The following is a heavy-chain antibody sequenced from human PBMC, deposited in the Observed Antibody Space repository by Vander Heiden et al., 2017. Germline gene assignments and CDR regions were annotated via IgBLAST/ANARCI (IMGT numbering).Heavy chain of an antibody. CDR1: GFTFSSYA. Sequence: EVQLLESGGGLVQPGGSLRLSCAASGFTFSSYAVSWVRQAPGKGLEWVSAISGSGDSTYYADSVKGRFTISRDNSKNTLYLQMNSLRAEDTAVYYCAKAAILGGYYYYGMDVWGQGTTVTVSS. V-gene: IGHV3-23*01. CDR3: AKAAILGGYYYYGMDV. CDR2: ISGSGDST. J-gene: IGHJ6*02.